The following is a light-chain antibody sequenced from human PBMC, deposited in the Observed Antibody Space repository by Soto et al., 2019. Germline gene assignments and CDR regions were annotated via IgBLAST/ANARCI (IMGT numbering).Light chain of an antibody. CDR2: DVT. CDR3: CSYAGSPYV. J-gene: IGLJ1*01. CDR1: NSDVGSFNY. V-gene: IGLV2-11*01. Sequence: SVVTQPRPVSGSPGQSVTISCPGNNSDVGSFNYVSWYQQHPDKAPKLMIYDVTKRPSGVPDRFSGSKSGNTASLTISGLQAEDEADYYCCSYAGSPYVFGTGTKVTVL.